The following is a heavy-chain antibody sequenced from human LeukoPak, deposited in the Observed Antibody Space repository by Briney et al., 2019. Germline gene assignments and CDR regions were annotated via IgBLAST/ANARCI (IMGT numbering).Heavy chain of an antibody. J-gene: IGHJ4*02. CDR3: AREFYYDSSGYYLDY. V-gene: IGHV3-21*01. CDR2: ISSSRSYI. CDR1: GFTFSSYS. D-gene: IGHD3-22*01. Sequence: GGSLRLSCAASGFTFSSYSMNWVRQAPGKGLEWVSSISSSRSYIYYADSVKGRFTISRDNAKNSLYLQMNSLRAEDTAVYYCAREFYYDSSGYYLDYWGQGTLVTVSS.